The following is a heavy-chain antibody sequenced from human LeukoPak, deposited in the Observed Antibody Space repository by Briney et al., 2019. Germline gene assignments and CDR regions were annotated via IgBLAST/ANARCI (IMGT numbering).Heavy chain of an antibody. CDR1: GYRFTSYW. CDR2: IYPGDSDT. CDR3: ARPSSLYGGTSEDY. D-gene: IGHD4-23*01. Sequence: GESLKISCKGSGYRFTSYWIGWVRQMPGKGLEWMGAIYPGDSDTRYSPSLDGQVTISADKSVSTTYLQWSSLQASDTAMYYCARPSSLYGGTSEDYWGQGTLVTASS. J-gene: IGHJ4*02. V-gene: IGHV5-51*01.